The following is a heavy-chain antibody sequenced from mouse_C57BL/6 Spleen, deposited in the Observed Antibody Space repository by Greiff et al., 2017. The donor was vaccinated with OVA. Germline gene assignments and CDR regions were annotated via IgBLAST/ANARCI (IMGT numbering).Heavy chain of an antibody. V-gene: IGHV1-50*01. CDR2: IDPSDSYT. J-gene: IGHJ1*03. CDR3: ARYYGSSPYWHFDV. CDR1: GYTFTSYW. Sequence: QVQLQQPGAELVKPGASVKLSCKASGYTFTSYWMQWVKQRPGQGLEWIGEIDPSDSYTNYNQKFKGKATLTIDTSSSTAYMQLSSLTSEDSAVYYCARYYGSSPYWHFDVWGTGTTVTVSS. D-gene: IGHD1-1*01.